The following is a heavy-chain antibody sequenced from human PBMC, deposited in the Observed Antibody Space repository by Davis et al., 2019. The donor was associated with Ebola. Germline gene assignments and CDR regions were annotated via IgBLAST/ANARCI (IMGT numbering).Heavy chain of an antibody. D-gene: IGHD3-10*01. Sequence: SATLSLTCTVSGGSISSYYWSWIRQPPGKGLEWIGYIYYSGSTNYNPSLKSRVTISVDTSKNQFSLKLSSVTGADTAVYYCARETAMVRGAFDIWGQGTMVTVSS. V-gene: IGHV4-59*01. CDR2: IYYSGST. J-gene: IGHJ3*02. CDR1: GGSISSYY. CDR3: ARETAMVRGAFDI.